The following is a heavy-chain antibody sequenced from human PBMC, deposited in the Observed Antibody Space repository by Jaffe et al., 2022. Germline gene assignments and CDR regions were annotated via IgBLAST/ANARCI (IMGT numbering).Heavy chain of an antibody. CDR1: GFTFSSYA. V-gene: IGHV3-64*01. Sequence: EVQLVESGGGLVQPGGSLRLSCAASGFTFSSYAMHWVRQAPGKGLEYVSAISSNGGSTYYANSVKGRFTISRDNSKNTLYLQMGSLRAEDMAVYYCARDFGSSSSWYDYWGQGTLVTVSS. J-gene: IGHJ4*02. CDR2: ISSNGGST. D-gene: IGHD6-13*01. CDR3: ARDFGSSSSWYDY.